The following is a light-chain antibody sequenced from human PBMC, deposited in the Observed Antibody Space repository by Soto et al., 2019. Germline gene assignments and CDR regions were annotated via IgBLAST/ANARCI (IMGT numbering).Light chain of an antibody. V-gene: IGLV2-14*01. CDR2: DVS. CDR3: SSYTSNDTYV. J-gene: IGLJ1*01. CDR1: SSDVGGYNY. Sequence: QSALTQRASVSGSPGQSIAISCTGASSDVGGYNYVSWYQQHPGKAPKLMIHDVSNRPSGVSNRFSGSKSGNTASLTISGLQTDDEADYYCSSYTSNDTYVFGTGTKVTVL.